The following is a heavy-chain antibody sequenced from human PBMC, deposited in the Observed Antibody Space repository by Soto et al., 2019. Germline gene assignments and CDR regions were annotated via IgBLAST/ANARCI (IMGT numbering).Heavy chain of an antibody. Sequence: QVQLQESGPGLVKPSQTLSLTCTVSGGSISSGGYYWSWIRQHPGKGLEWIGYIYYSGSTYYNPSLKCRVTISVDTSKNQFSLKLSSVTAADTAVYYCARSYCGGDCFYPYGMDVWGQGTTVTVSS. CDR3: ARSYCGGDCFYPYGMDV. CDR2: IYYSGST. V-gene: IGHV4-31*03. D-gene: IGHD2-21*02. CDR1: GGSISSGGYY. J-gene: IGHJ6*02.